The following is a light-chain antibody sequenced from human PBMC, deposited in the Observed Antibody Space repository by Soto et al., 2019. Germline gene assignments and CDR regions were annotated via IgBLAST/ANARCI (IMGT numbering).Light chain of an antibody. J-gene: IGKJ2*01. CDR2: KAS. Sequence: DIQMTQSPSTLSASVGDRVIITCRASQSITNWLAWYQQKPGKAPKLLISKASILESGVPSRFSGSGSGTEFTLTISSLQPEDCAVYYCQKYDTYPLTFGQGTKLESK. CDR1: QSITNW. V-gene: IGKV1-5*03. CDR3: QKYDTYPLT.